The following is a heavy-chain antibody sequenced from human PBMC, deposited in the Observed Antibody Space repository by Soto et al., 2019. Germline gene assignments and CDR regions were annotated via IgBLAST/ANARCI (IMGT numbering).Heavy chain of an antibody. Sequence: GGSLRLSCAASGFTFSNAWMNWVRQAPGKGLEWVGRIKSKTDGGTTDYAAPVKGRFTISRDDSKNTLYLQMNSLKTEDTAVYYCTTEGPEVVVAATYYYYYGMDVWGQGTTVTVSS. D-gene: IGHD2-15*01. CDR1: GFTFSNAW. CDR3: TTEGPEVVVAATYYYYYGMDV. V-gene: IGHV3-15*07. CDR2: IKSKTDGGTT. J-gene: IGHJ6*02.